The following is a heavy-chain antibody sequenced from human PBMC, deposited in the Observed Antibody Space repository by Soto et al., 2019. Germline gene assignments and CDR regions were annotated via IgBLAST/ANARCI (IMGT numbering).Heavy chain of an antibody. CDR3: AGDYRGYSYGYEGYYYYYGMDV. D-gene: IGHD5-18*01. J-gene: IGHJ6*02. CDR2: ISYSGST. V-gene: IGHV4-59*01. Sequence: QVQLQESGPGLVKPSETLSLTCTVSGGSISSYYWSWIRQPPGKGLEWIGYISYSGSTNYNPSLMSGVTITVDTTKNQFSLKLRSVTAADTAVYYCAGDYRGYSYGYEGYYYYYGMDVWGQGTTVTVSS. CDR1: GGSISSYY.